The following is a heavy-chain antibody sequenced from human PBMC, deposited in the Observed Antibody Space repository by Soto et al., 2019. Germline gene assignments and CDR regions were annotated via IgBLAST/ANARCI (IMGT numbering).Heavy chain of an antibody. CDR3: ARGGVIVVGLDV. V-gene: IGHV3-74*01. Sequence: EGQLVESGGGLVQPGGSLRLSCAGTGFTFSTDWMHWVRQAPGKGLEWVSRVKTDGTITGYADSMKGRFPISRDNAKITLYLQMNSLRAEDTAVYYCARGGVIVVGLDVWGQGTTVTVSS. J-gene: IGHJ6*02. CDR1: GFTFSTDW. D-gene: IGHD3-22*01. CDR2: VKTDGTIT.